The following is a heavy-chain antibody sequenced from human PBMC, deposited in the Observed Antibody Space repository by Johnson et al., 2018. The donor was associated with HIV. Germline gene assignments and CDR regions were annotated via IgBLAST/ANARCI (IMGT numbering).Heavy chain of an antibody. V-gene: IGHV3-66*02. CDR3: ARGVRNSYAYLLGTFDI. D-gene: IGHD5-18*01. Sequence: VQLVESGGGLVQPGGSLRLSCTASGFPVTSNFMTWVRQPPGKGLDWVSAVYSTFGTYYADSVRGRFTISTDNSKNTLYLQMNSLRREDTAVYYCARGVRNSYAYLLGTFDIWGQGTMVTVSS. J-gene: IGHJ3*02. CDR2: VYSTFGT. CDR1: GFPVTSNF.